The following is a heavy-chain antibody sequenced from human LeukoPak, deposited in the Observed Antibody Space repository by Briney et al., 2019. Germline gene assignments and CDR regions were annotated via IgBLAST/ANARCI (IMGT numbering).Heavy chain of an antibody. CDR1: GFTFSSYA. CDR3: AKGISGSYLFDY. V-gene: IGHV3-64*01. J-gene: IGHJ4*02. CDR2: ISSNGGST. D-gene: IGHD1-26*01. Sequence: PGGSLRLSCAASGFTFSSYAMHWVRQAPGKGLEYVSAISSNGGSTYYANSVKGRFTISRDNSKNTLYLQMGSLRAEDMAVYYCAKGISGSYLFDYWGQGTLVTVSS.